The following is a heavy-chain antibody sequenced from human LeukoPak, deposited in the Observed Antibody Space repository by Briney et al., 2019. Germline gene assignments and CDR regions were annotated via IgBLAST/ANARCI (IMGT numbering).Heavy chain of an antibody. Sequence: SETLSLTCTVSGGSISSYYWSWIRQPPGKGLEWIGYIYYSGSTNYNPSLKSRVTISVDTSKNQFSLKLSSVTAADTAVYYCARAHNYYDSSGYYSYDAFDIWGQGTMVTVSS. CDR3: ARAHNYYDSSGYYSYDAFDI. CDR1: GGSISSYY. D-gene: IGHD3-22*01. CDR2: IYYSGST. V-gene: IGHV4-59*01. J-gene: IGHJ3*02.